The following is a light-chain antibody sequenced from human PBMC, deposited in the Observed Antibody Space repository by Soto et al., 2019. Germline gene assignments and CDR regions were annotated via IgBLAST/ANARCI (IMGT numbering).Light chain of an antibody. J-gene: IGLJ3*02. CDR2: DTS. CDR1: TGAVTSGHY. CDR3: LLSYSGARGV. V-gene: IGLV7-46*01. Sequence: QAVVTQEPSLTVSPGGKVTPPWGSSTGAVTSGHYPYWFQQRPGQAPRTLIYDTSNKHSWTPARFSGSLLGGKAALTLSGAQPEDEAEYYCLLSYSGARGVFGGGTKLTVL.